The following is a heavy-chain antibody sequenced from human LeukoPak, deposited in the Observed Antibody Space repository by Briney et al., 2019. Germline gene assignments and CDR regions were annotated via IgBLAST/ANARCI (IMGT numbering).Heavy chain of an antibody. CDR1: GFTFSSYA. CDR3: ARVGSSGWYENFDY. V-gene: IGHV4-39*07. Sequence: GSLRLSCAASGFTFSSYAMSWVRQAPGKGLEWIGSIYYSGSTYYNPSLKSRVTISVDTSKNQFSLKLSSVTAADTAVYYCARVGSSGWYENFDYWGQGTLVTVSS. CDR2: IYYSGST. J-gene: IGHJ4*02. D-gene: IGHD6-19*01.